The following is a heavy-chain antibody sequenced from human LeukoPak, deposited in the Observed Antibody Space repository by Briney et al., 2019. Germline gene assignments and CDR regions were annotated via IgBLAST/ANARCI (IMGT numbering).Heavy chain of an antibody. CDR1: LFIFFNYV. CDR3: AKDGGSNSYWYFDL. CDR2: IEHDGSQT. J-gene: IGHJ2*01. V-gene: IGHV3-30*04. D-gene: IGHD1-26*01. Sequence: GRSLRLSCVASLFIFFNYVMHGVPQAPHKGLEWVAVIEHDGSQTYYSDSVKGRFTISRDNSKNTMYLQMSGLRAEDTAVYFCAKDGGSNSYWYFDLWGRGTLVTVSS.